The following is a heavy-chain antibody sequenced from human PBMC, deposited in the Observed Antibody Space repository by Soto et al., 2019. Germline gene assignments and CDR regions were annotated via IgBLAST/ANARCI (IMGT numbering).Heavy chain of an antibody. D-gene: IGHD6-6*01. V-gene: IGHV1-69*13. J-gene: IGHJ4*02. CDR2: IIPIFGTA. CDR3: AKPKEYSSFYFDY. CDR1: GGTFSSYA. Sequence: ASVKVSFKASGGTFSSYAISWLRQAPGQGLEWMGGIIPIFGTANYAQKFQGRVTITADESTSTAYMELSSLRSEDTAVYYCAKPKEYSSFYFDYWGQGTLVTVSS.